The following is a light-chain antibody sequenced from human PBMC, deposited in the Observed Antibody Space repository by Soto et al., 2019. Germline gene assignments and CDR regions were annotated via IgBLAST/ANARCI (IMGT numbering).Light chain of an antibody. V-gene: IGKV1D-12*01. CDR1: QGISHW. J-gene: IGKJ4*01. Sequence: DIQMTQSPSSVSASVGDRVTITCRASQGISHWLAWYQQKPGKAPELLIYTASSLQSGVPSRFSGSGSGTDFTLTISSLQPEDFATYYCQQADSFPLTFGGGTKVEIK. CDR3: QQADSFPLT. CDR2: TAS.